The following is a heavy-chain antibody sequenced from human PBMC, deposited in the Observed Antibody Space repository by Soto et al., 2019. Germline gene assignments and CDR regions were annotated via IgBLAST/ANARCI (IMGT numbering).Heavy chain of an antibody. CDR3: AKVRGPLRWQTLYYFDY. CDR2: ISGSGGST. CDR1: GFTFSSYA. V-gene: IGHV3-23*01. Sequence: GGSLRLSCAASGFTFSSYAMSWVRQAPGKGLEWVSAISGSGGSTYYADSVKGRFTISRDNSKNTLYLQMNSLRAEDTAVYYCAKVRGPLRWQTLYYFDYWGQGTLVTVSS. D-gene: IGHD4-17*01. J-gene: IGHJ4*02.